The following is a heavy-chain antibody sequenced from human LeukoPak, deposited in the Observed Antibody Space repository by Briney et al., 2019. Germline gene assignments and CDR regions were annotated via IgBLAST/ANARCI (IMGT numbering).Heavy chain of an antibody. CDR3: AKAPAYYYDSSGYYWGI. D-gene: IGHD3-22*01. J-gene: IGHJ3*02. Sequence: LSLTCTVSGGSISSYYWSWIRQPPGKGLEWVSGISWNSGSIGYADSVKGRFTISRDNAKNSLYLQMNSLRAEDTALYYCAKAPAYYYDSSGYYWGIWGQGTMVTVSS. CDR1: GGSISSYY. CDR2: ISWNSGSI. V-gene: IGHV3-9*01.